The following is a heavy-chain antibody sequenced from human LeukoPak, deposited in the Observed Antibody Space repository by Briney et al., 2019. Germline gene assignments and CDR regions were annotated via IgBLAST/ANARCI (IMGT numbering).Heavy chain of an antibody. Sequence: ASVKVSCKASGYTFTGYYMHWVRQAPGQRLEWMGWINPNSGGTNYAQKFQGRVTMTRDTSISTAYMELSRLRSDDTAVYYCARDRVIAVAGTLLSYWGQGTLVTVSS. D-gene: IGHD6-19*01. J-gene: IGHJ4*02. V-gene: IGHV1-2*02. CDR2: INPNSGGT. CDR3: ARDRVIAVAGTLLSY. CDR1: GYTFTGYY.